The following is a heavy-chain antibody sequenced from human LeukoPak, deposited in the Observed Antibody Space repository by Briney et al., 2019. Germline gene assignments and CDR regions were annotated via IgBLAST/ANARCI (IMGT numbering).Heavy chain of an antibody. D-gene: IGHD4-17*01. Sequence: GGSLRLSCAASGFTFSDYYMTWIRQSPGKGLEWVSYISSRGSTILYADSVKGRFTISRDNAKNSLYLQMNSVRAEDTAVYYCARGNNDYGDNGKIRFGYMDVWGKGTTVSVSS. CDR2: ISSRGSTI. V-gene: IGHV3-11*04. J-gene: IGHJ6*03. CDR3: ARGNNDYGDNGKIRFGYMDV. CDR1: GFTFSDYY.